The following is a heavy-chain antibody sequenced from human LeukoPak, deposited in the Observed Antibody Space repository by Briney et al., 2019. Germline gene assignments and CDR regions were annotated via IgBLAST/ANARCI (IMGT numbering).Heavy chain of an antibody. V-gene: IGHV3-30*18. Sequence: PGRSLRLSCAASGFTFSSYGMHWVRQAPGKGLEWVAVISYDGSNKSYADSVKGRFTISRDNSKNTLYLQMNSLSAEDTAVYYCAKNGDRGAYCSGGTCYPYYYHYMDVWGKGTTVTISS. CDR1: GFTFSSYG. D-gene: IGHD2-15*01. CDR2: ISYDGSNK. CDR3: AKNGDRGAYCSGGTCYPYYYHYMDV. J-gene: IGHJ6*03.